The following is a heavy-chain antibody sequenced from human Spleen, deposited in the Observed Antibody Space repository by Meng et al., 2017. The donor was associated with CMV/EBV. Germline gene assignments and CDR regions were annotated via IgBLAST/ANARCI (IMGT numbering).Heavy chain of an antibody. V-gene: IGHV2-5*01. CDR1: GFSLSTRGVG. D-gene: IGHD2-2*01. J-gene: IGHJ4*02. CDR2: IYWHGDK. CDR3: AHRGHQLGGSLDF. Sequence: CTFSGFSLSTRGVGVAWIRQPPGKALEWLALIYWHGDKRYSPSLSSRLTIAKETSKVVLTMTNMDPVDTATYYCAHRGHQLGGSLDFWGQGTLVTVSS.